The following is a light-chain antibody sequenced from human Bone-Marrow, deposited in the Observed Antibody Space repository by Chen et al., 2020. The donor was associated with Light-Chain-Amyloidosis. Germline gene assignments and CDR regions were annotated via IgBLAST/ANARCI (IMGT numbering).Light chain of an antibody. V-gene: IGLV3-21*02. CDR1: NIGSTS. CDR2: DDS. Sequence: SYFLTQPSSVSVAPAQTATIDCGGNNIGSTSVHWYQQTPGQAPLLVVYDDSDRPSGIPERLSGSNSGNTATLTISRVEAGDEADYYCQVWDRSSDRPVFGGGTKLTVL. J-gene: IGLJ3*02. CDR3: QVWDRSSDRPV.